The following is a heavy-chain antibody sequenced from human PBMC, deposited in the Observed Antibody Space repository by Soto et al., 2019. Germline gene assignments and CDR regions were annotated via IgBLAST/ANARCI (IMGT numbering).Heavy chain of an antibody. V-gene: IGHV4-31*03. J-gene: IGHJ6*02. CDR2: IYYSGST. D-gene: IGHD6-19*01. CDR3: ARDRGKAEADTMLNYYYGMDV. Sequence: PSETLSLTCTVSGGSISSGGYYWSWIRQHPGKGLEWIGYIYYSGSTYYNPSPKSRVTISVDTSKNQFSLKLGSVTAADTAVYYCARDRGKAEADTMLNYYYGMDVWGQGTTVTVSS. CDR1: GGSISSGGYY.